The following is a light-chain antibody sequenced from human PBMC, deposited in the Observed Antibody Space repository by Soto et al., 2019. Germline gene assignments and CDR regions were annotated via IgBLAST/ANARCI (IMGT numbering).Light chain of an antibody. CDR3: QQQGT. CDR1: QSLSSSY. CDR2: AAS. V-gene: IGKV3-20*01. Sequence: EIVLTQFPGTLSLSPGERATLSCRPSQSLSSSYLVWYQQKPGQAPRLLIYAASRRATGIPDRFSGCGSATEYTLTISRLEPEDSAVYYCQQQGTFGQGTKLEIK. J-gene: IGKJ2*01.